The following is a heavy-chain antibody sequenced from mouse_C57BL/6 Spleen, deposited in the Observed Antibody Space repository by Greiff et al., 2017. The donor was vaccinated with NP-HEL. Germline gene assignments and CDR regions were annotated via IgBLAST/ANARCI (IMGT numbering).Heavy chain of an antibody. CDR3: ARSGSHWYFDV. D-gene: IGHD1-1*01. CDR1: GYTFTDYN. Sequence: VQLKESGPELVKPGASVKMSCKASGYTFTDYNMHWVKQSHGKSLEWIGYINPNNGGTSYNQKFKGKATLTVNTSSSPAYLELRSLTSEDAAVYYCARSGSHWYFDVWGTGTTVTVSS. J-gene: IGHJ1*03. CDR2: INPNNGGT. V-gene: IGHV1-22*01.